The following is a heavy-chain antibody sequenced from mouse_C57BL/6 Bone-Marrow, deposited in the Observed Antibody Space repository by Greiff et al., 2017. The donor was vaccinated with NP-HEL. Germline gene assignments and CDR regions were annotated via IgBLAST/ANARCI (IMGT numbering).Heavy chain of an antibody. CDR2: ISSGGSYT. J-gene: IGHJ2*01. CDR3: ARHYGNYY. CDR1: GFTFSSYG. Sequence: EVQGVESGGDLVKPGGSLKLSCAASGFTFSSYGMSWVRQTPDKRLEWVATISSGGSYTYYPDSVKGRFTISRNNAKNTLYLQMSSLKSEDTAMYYCARHYGNYYWGQGTTLTVSS. D-gene: IGHD2-1*01. V-gene: IGHV5-6*01.